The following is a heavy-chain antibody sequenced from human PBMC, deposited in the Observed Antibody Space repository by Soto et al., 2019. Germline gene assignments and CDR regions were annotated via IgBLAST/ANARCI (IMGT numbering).Heavy chain of an antibody. CDR2: ISSSSSYI. V-gene: IGHV3-21*01. CDR3: ARGGYTNYYYGMDV. CDR1: GFTFSSYS. Sequence: GGSLRLSCAASGFTFSSYSMNWVRQAPGKGLEWVSSISSSSSYIYYADSVKGRFTISRDNAKNSLYLQMNSLRAEDTAVYYCARGGYTNYYYGMDVWGQGXTVTVYS. D-gene: IGHD5-18*01. J-gene: IGHJ6*02.